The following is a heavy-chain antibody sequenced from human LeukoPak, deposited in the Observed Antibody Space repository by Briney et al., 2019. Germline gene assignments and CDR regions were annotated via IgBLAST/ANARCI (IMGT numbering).Heavy chain of an antibody. D-gene: IGHD1-26*01. J-gene: IGHJ4*02. Sequence: ASVKVSCKTSGYTFTNFGITWVRQAPGQGLEWMGWISTYNGNTHSAQKLQGRVTMTADTSTNTAYLELRSLRSDDTAVYHCARDSYSGSYYPRYWGQGTLVTVSS. CDR2: ISTYNGNT. V-gene: IGHV1-18*01. CDR1: GYTFTNFG. CDR3: ARDSYSGSYYPRY.